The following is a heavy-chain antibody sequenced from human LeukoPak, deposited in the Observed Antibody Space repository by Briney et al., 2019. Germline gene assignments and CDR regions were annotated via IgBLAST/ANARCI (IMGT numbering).Heavy chain of an antibody. V-gene: IGHV1-8*01. Sequence: ASVKVSCKASGYTFTSYDINWVRQATGQGLEWMGWMNPNSGNTGYAQKFQGRVTMTRNTSISTAYMELSSLRSEDTAVYYCARVIVDIPYYYYYYMDVWGKGTTATVSS. CDR2: MNPNSGNT. CDR1: GYTFTSYD. D-gene: IGHD2-2*03. CDR3: ARVIVDIPYYYYYYMDV. J-gene: IGHJ6*03.